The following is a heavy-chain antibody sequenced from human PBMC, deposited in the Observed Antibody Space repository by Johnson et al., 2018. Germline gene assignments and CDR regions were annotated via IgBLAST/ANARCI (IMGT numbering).Heavy chain of an antibody. Sequence: VQLVESGGGLVQXGGSLRLXCAASGFTFSSYAMSWVRQAPGKGLEWVSAISGSGGRTYFADAGKGRVTISRDNSKTTLYLQMNSLRAEDTAVYYCANVITGTTFFGWVISYCDYWGQGTLVTVSS. V-gene: IGHV3-23*04. CDR3: ANVITGTTFFGWVISYCDY. D-gene: IGHD1-7*01. CDR1: GFTFSSYA. CDR2: ISGSGGRT. J-gene: IGHJ4*02.